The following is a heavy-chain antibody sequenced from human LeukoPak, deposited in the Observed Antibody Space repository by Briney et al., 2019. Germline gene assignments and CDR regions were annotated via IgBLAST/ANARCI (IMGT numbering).Heavy chain of an antibody. J-gene: IGHJ4*02. CDR3: ARGGCSGGSYPPDY. Sequence: SETLSLTCTVSGGSISSYYWSWIRQPPGKGLEWIGYIYYSGSTNYNPSLKSRVTISVDTSKNQFSLKLSSVTAADTAIYYCARGGCSGGSYPPDYWGQGTLVTVSS. CDR2: IYYSGST. D-gene: IGHD2-15*01. V-gene: IGHV4-59*01. CDR1: GGSISSYY.